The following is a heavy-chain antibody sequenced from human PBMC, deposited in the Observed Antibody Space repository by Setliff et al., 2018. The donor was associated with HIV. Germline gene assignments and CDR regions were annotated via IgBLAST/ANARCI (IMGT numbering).Heavy chain of an antibody. CDR1: GGSISSNKW. V-gene: IGHV4-4*02. Sequence: PSETLSLTCAVSGGSISSNKWWSWVRQPPGKGLEWIGEIYQSGHTNYSPPLESRVTISVDESKNQFSLKLRSVTAADTAVYYCARHGHFYDSSSSDAFDIWGHGTMVTVSS. CDR2: IYQSGHT. CDR3: ARHGHFYDSSSSDAFDI. D-gene: IGHD3-22*01. J-gene: IGHJ3*02.